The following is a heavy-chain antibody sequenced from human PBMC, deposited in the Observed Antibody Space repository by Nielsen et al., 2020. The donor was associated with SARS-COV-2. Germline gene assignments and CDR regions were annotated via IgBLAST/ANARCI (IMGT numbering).Heavy chain of an antibody. V-gene: IGHV3-30-3*01. D-gene: IGHD2-2*01. Sequence: GGSLRLSCTSSRFMLSTHAMHWVRQAPGKGLEWVAVISYDGSNKYYADSVKGRFTISRDNSKNTLYLQMNSLRAEDTAVYYCARDDIVVVPAAIWYYYYGMDVWGQGTTVTVSS. CDR2: ISYDGSNK. J-gene: IGHJ6*02. CDR3: ARDDIVVVPAAIWYYYYGMDV. CDR1: RFMLSTHA.